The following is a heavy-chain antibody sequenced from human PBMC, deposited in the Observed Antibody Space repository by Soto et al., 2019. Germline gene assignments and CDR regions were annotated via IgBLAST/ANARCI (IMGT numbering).Heavy chain of an antibody. CDR1: GFTFSSYW. J-gene: IGHJ4*02. D-gene: IGHD3-3*01. V-gene: IGHV3-74*01. CDR2: INSDGSST. CDR3: ARGEYYDFWSGYPIRYFDY. Sequence: GGSLSLSCAASGFTFSSYWMHWVRQAPGKGLVWVSRINSDGSSTSYADSVKGRFTISRDNAKNTLYLQMNSLRAEDTAVYYCARGEYYDFWSGYPIRYFDYWGQGTLVTVSS.